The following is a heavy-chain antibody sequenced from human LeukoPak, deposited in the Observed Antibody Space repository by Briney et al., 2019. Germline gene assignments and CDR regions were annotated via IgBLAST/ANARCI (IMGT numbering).Heavy chain of an antibody. Sequence: SQTLSLTCAISVEGLSSHSAAWNWIRQSPSSGLEWLGRTYYRSKWYNEYAVSVKSRITINPDTSKNQFSLQLNSVTPEDTAVYYRARDLDLNFDYWGQGTLVTVSS. CDR1: VEGLSSHSAA. J-gene: IGHJ4*02. CDR2: TYYRSKWYN. CDR3: ARDLDLNFDY. V-gene: IGHV6-1*01.